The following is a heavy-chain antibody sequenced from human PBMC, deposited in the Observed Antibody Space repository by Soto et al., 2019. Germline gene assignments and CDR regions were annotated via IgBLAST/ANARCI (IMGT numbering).Heavy chain of an antibody. D-gene: IGHD2-15*01. J-gene: IGHJ5*02. CDR2: IIPIFGTA. Sequence: SVKVSCKASGGTFSSYAISWVRQAPGQGLEWMGEIIPIFGTANYAQKFQGRVTITADESTSTAYMELSSLRSEDTAVYYCARGDIVVVAEEGWFDPWGQGTLVTVSS. CDR3: ARGDIVVVAEEGWFDP. CDR1: GGTFSSYA. V-gene: IGHV1-69*13.